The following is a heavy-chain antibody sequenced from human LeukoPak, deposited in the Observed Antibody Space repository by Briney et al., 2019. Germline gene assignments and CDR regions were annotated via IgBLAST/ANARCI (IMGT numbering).Heavy chain of an antibody. CDR1: GFTFSNYA. D-gene: IGHD6-6*01. J-gene: IGHJ4*02. CDR2: IRGGAGST. CDR3: ARSEHSSSSFDY. V-gene: IGHV3-23*01. Sequence: GGSLRLSCAASGFTFSNYALNWVRQAPGKGLEWVSSIRGGAGSTYYADSVKGRFTISRDNSKNTVYLQMNSLRVEDTAVYYCARSEHSSSSFDYWGQGTLVTVSS.